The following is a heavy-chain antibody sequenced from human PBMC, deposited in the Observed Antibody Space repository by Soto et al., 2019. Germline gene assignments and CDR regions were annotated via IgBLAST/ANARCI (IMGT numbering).Heavy chain of an antibody. Sequence: EAQLVESGGGLVQPGGSLRLSCAASGFTFSNYEMHWVRQAPGKGLEYVSGISNNGAHTDYAKSVKGRFTISRDNSENTLYLQMGSVRAEDMALYYCARRGYGSRWPNVYMDVWGKGTTVTVFS. D-gene: IGHD6-13*01. CDR1: GFTFSNYE. CDR3: ARRGYGSRWPNVYMDV. J-gene: IGHJ6*03. V-gene: IGHV3-64*01. CDR2: ISNNGAHT.